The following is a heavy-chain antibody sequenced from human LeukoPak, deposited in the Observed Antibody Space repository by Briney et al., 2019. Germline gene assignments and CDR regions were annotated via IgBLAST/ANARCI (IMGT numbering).Heavy chain of an antibody. CDR1: GGSFSGYY. V-gene: IGHV4-34*01. CDR2: INHSGST. Sequence: PSETLSLTCAVYGGSFSGYYWSWIRQPPGKGLEWFGEINHSGSTNYNPSLKSRVTISVDTSKNQFSLKLSSVTAADTAVYYCARYCSGGSCYGTGSFDYWGQGTLVTVSS. J-gene: IGHJ4*02. CDR3: ARYCSGGSCYGTGSFDY. D-gene: IGHD2-15*01.